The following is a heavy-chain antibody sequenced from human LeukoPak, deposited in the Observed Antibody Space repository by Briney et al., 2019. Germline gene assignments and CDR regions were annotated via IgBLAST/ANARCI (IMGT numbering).Heavy chain of an antibody. CDR2: ISAYNGNT. D-gene: IGHD2-2*01. Sequence: ASVKVSCKASGYXFTSYGISWVRQAPGQGREWMGWISAYNGNTNYAQKLQGRVTMTTDTSTSTAYMELRSLRSDDTAVYYCARDCSSTSCYAGSAFDIWGQGTMVTVSS. CDR1: GYXFTSYG. J-gene: IGHJ3*02. CDR3: ARDCSSTSCYAGSAFDI. V-gene: IGHV1-18*01.